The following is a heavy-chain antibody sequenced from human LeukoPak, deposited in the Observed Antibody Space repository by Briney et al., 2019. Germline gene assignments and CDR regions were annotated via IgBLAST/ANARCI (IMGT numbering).Heavy chain of an antibody. CDR2: INHSGST. V-gene: IGHV4-34*01. J-gene: IGHJ4*02. CDR1: GGSFSGCY. Sequence: PSETLSLTCAVYGGSFSGCYWSWIRQPPGKGLEWIGEINHSGSTNYNPSLKSRVTISVDTSKNQFSLKLSSVTAADTAVYYCARDISQWELLGGYYFDYWGQGTLVTVSS. CDR3: ARDISQWELLGGYYFDY. D-gene: IGHD1-26*01.